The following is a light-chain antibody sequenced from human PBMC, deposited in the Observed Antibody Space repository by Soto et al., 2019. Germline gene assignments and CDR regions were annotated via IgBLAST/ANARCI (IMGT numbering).Light chain of an antibody. J-gene: IGLJ1*01. CDR1: STDFVGYNR. CDR2: EVS. CDR3: SLYASENAYV. Sequence: QSALTQPPSVSGSPGQSVTISCTGTSTDFVGYNRVSWYQQPPGTAPQLMIYEVSKRPSGVADRFAGSKSGNTASLTISGLQAEDEADYYCSLYASENAYVFGTGTKLTVL. V-gene: IGLV2-18*01.